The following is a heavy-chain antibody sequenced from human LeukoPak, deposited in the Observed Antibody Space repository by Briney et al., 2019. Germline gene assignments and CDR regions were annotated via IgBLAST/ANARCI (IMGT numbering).Heavy chain of an antibody. CDR3: AKLPSYDSSRWDSYYFDY. CDR2: IWYDGSNK. J-gene: IGHJ4*02. V-gene: IGHV3-30*02. Sequence: GGSLRLSCAASGFTFRSHGMHWVRQAPGKGLEWVAFIWYDGSNKYYTDSVKGRFTISRDNSKNTLYLQMNSLRAEDTAVYYCAKLPSYDSSRWDSYYFDYWGQGTLVTVSS. D-gene: IGHD3-22*01. CDR1: GFTFRSHG.